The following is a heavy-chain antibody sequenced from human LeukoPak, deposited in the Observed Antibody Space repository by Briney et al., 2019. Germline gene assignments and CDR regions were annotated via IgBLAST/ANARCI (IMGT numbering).Heavy chain of an antibody. J-gene: IGHJ4*02. CDR3: ARRPYYYDSSGYYATLDY. D-gene: IGHD3-22*01. CDR2: ITSGSSYI. CDR1: GFTFSDYY. Sequence: GGSLRLSCAASGFTFSDYYMSWIRQAPGKGLEWVSSITSGSSYIYYADSVKGRFTISRDNAKNSLYLQMNSLRAEDTAVYYCARRPYYYDSSGYYATLDYWGQGTLVTVSS. V-gene: IGHV3-11*01.